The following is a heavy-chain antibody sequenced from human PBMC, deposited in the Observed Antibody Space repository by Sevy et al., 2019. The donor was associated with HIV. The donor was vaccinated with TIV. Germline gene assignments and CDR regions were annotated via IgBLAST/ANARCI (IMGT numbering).Heavy chain of an antibody. CDR1: GFTVSSNY. V-gene: IGHV3-53*01. D-gene: IGHD6-13*01. CDR2: IYSGGST. CDR3: ASGVGGQQLVFYYYYGMDV. J-gene: IGHJ6*02. Sequence: GGSLRLSCAASGFTVSSNYMSWVRQALGKGLEWVSVIYSGGSTYYADSVKGRFTISRDNSKNTLYLQMNSLRAEDTAVYYCASGVGGQQLVFYYYYGMDVWGQGTTVTVSS.